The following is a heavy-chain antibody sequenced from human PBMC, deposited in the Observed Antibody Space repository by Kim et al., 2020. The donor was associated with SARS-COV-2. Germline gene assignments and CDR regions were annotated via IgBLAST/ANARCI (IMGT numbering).Heavy chain of an antibody. D-gene: IGHD3-3*01. CDR1: GFTFSSYW. J-gene: IGHJ6*02. CDR2: INRDGSST. CDR3: ARDQGISTDPYYDFWSGNRLFYYYGMDV. Sequence: GGSLRLSCAASGFTFSSYWMHWVRQAPGKGLVWVSRINRDGSSTGYADSVKGRFTISRDNAKNTLYLQMNSLRAEDTAVYYCARDQGISTDPYYDFWSGNRLFYYYGMDVWGQGPTVTVSS. V-gene: IGHV3-74*01.